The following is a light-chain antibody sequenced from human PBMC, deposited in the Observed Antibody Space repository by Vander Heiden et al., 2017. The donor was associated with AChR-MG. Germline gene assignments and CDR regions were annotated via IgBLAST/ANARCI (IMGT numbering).Light chain of an antibody. Sequence: DIQMTQSPSSLSASVGDRVTITCRASQSIRRYLNWYQQKPGKAPKLLIYGASNLQSGVPSKFSGSGSGTDFTLTISSLQPEDFATYYCQQSHSTPQTFGQGTKVEIK. J-gene: IGKJ2*01. CDR3: QQSHSTPQT. CDR2: GAS. CDR1: QSIRRY. V-gene: IGKV1-39*01.